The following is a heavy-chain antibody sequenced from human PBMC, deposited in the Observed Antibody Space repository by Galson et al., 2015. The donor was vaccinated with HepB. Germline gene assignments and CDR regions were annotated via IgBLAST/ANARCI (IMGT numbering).Heavy chain of an antibody. V-gene: IGHV1-58*01. J-gene: IGHJ5*02. CDR1: GFTFTSSA. CDR3: AAAGYSGSYYGPYNWFDP. Sequence: SVKVSCKASGFTFTSSAVQWVRQARGQRLEWIGWIVVGSGNTNYAQKFQERVTITRDMSTSTAYMELSSLRSEDTAVYYCAAAGYSGSYYGPYNWFDPWGQGTLVTVSS. CDR2: IVVGSGNT. D-gene: IGHD1-26*01.